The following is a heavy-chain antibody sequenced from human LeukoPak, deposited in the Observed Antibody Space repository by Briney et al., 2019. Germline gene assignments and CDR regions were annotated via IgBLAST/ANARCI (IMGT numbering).Heavy chain of an antibody. Sequence: GESLKISCKGSGYSFISYWISWVRQMPGKGLEWMGRIDPSDSYTNYSPSFQAHVTISADKSISTAYLQWSSLKASDTAMYYCARHGGYSDWYFDLWGRGTLVTVSS. J-gene: IGHJ2*01. D-gene: IGHD3-22*01. CDR2: IDPSDSYT. CDR1: GYSFISYW. V-gene: IGHV5-10-1*01. CDR3: ARHGGYSDWYFDL.